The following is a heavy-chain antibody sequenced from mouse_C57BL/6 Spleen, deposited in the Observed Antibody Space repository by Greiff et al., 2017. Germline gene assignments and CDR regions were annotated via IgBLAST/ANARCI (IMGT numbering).Heavy chain of an antibody. D-gene: IGHD2-4*01. CDR2: INPGSGGT. CDR1: GYAFTNYL. Sequence: VQLQQSGAELVRPGTSVKVSCKASGYAFTNYLIEWVKQRPGQGLEWIGVINPGSGGTNYNEKFKGKATLTADKSSSTTYMQLSSLTSEDSAVYFWARKKGDYDDYYAMDYWGQGTSVTVSS. V-gene: IGHV1-54*01. J-gene: IGHJ4*01. CDR3: ARKKGDYDDYYAMDY.